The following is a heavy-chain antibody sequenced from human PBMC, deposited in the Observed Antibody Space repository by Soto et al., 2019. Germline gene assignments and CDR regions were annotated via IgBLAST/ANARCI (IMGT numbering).Heavy chain of an antibody. CDR3: ARAPVLRYFDWLFRAEDYGMDV. V-gene: IGHV4-34*01. Sequence: QVQLQQWGAGLLKPSETLSLTCAVYGGSFSGYYWSWIRQPPGKGLEWIGEINHSGSTNYNPSLKSRVTISVDTSKNQFSLKLSSVTAADTAVYYCARAPVLRYFDWLFRAEDYGMDVWGQGTTVTVSS. D-gene: IGHD3-9*01. CDR2: INHSGST. CDR1: GGSFSGYY. J-gene: IGHJ6*02.